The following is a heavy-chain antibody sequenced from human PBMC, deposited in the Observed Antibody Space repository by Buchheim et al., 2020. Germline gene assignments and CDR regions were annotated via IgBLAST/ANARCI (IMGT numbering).Heavy chain of an antibody. Sequence: QVQLVQSGAEVKKPGASVKVSCKASGYTFTSYYMHWVRQAPGQGLEWLGIINPSGGSTSYAQKFQGRVTMTRDTSTSTVYMELSSLRSEDTAVYYCARDSGKCGGDCYSWFDPWGQGTL. CDR3: ARDSGKCGGDCYSWFDP. CDR2: INPSGGST. V-gene: IGHV1-46*01. D-gene: IGHD2-21*02. J-gene: IGHJ5*02. CDR1: GYTFTSYY.